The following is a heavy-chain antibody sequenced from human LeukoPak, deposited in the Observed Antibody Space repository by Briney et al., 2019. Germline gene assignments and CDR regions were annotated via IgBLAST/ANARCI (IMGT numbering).Heavy chain of an antibody. Sequence: GGSLRLSCAASGITFSSDAMSWVRQAPGKGLEWVSAISGGSTYYAGSVKGRFTISRDNSKNTLYLQMNSLRAEDTAVYYCAKDLLARPDYWGQGTLVTVSS. D-gene: IGHD2/OR15-2a*01. CDR3: AKDLLARPDY. V-gene: IGHV3-23*01. CDR2: ISGGST. J-gene: IGHJ4*02. CDR1: GITFSSDA.